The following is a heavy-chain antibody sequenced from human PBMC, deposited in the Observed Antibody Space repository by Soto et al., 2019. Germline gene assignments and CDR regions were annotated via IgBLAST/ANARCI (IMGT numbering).Heavy chain of an antibody. CDR1: GYIFTSYP. V-gene: IGHV1-3*04. Sequence: VQLVQSGAEVKKPGASVKVSCKASGYIFTSYPIHWVRQAPGQRLEWMGWINTGTGNTKYSQNFQGRVTTTRDTSATTAYMELSSLRSEDTAVYYCARDNSGLGDYWGQGTLVTVSS. D-gene: IGHD6-25*01. CDR2: INTGTGNT. J-gene: IGHJ4*02. CDR3: ARDNSGLGDY.